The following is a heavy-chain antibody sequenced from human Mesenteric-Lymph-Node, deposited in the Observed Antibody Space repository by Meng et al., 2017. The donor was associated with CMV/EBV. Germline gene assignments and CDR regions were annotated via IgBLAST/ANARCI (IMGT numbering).Heavy chain of an antibody. CDR1: GYSFTGYW. Sequence: RVSCKGSGYSFTGYWIGWVRQMPGKGLEWMGIIYPGDSDTRYSPSFQGQVTISADKSISTAYLQWSSLKASDTAMYYCARQRAARRTGYYYYGMDVWGQGTTVTVSS. V-gene: IGHV5-51*01. CDR3: ARQRAARRTGYYYYGMDV. D-gene: IGHD6-6*01. J-gene: IGHJ6*02. CDR2: IYPGDSDT.